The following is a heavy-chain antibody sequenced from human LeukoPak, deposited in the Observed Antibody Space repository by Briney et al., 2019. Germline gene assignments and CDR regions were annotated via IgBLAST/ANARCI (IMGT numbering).Heavy chain of an antibody. CDR2: INHSGST. V-gene: IGHV4-34*01. CDR3: ARLSSGWYGRGYYYYMDV. D-gene: IGHD6-19*01. J-gene: IGHJ6*03. Sequence: PSETLSLTCAVYGGSFSGYYWSWIRQPPGKGLEWIGEINHSGSTNYNPSLKSRVTISVDTSKNQFSLKLSSVTAADTAVYYCARLSSGWYGRGYYYYMDVWGKGTTVTVSS. CDR1: GGSFSGYY.